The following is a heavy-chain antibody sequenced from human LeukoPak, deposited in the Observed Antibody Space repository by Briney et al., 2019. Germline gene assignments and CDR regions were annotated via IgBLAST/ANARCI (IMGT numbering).Heavy chain of an antibody. CDR1: GFTLSSYA. CDR3: AKDRDFWSGKAFDY. V-gene: IGHV3-23*01. D-gene: IGHD3-3*01. J-gene: IGHJ4*02. CDR2: ISNSGGST. Sequence: GGSLRLSCAASGFTLSSYAMTWVRQAPGKGLEWVSGISNSGGSTYYADSVKGRFTVSRDNSKNTLYLRMNSLRAEDTAVYYCAKDRDFWSGKAFDYWGQGTLVTVSS.